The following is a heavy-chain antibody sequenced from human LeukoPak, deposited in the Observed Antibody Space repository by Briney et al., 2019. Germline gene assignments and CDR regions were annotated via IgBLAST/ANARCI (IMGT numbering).Heavy chain of an antibody. J-gene: IGHJ6*02. Sequence: GGSLRLSCSASGFTFSSSGMTWVRQAPGKGLEWFSGIGGSGDGTSYADSVRGRFTISRDNSKNMLHLQMNSLRVEDTAVYYCAKDWGVWGQGTTVTVS. CDR2: IGGSGDGT. V-gene: IGHV3-23*01. CDR1: GFTFSSSG. CDR3: AKDWGV. D-gene: IGHD3-16*01.